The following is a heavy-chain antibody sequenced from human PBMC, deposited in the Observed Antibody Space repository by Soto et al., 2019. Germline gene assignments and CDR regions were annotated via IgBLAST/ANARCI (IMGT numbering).Heavy chain of an antibody. CDR2: IIPIFGTA. CDR1: GGTFSSYA. D-gene: IGHD2-15*01. Sequence: QVQLVQSGAEVKKPGSSVKVSCKASGGTFSSYAISWVRQAPGQGLEWMGGIIPIFGTANYAQKFQGRVTITADKSTSTAYMELSSLRSEDTAVYYCAKGGYCSGGSCYPFDYWGQGTLVTVSS. V-gene: IGHV1-69*06. CDR3: AKGGYCSGGSCYPFDY. J-gene: IGHJ4*02.